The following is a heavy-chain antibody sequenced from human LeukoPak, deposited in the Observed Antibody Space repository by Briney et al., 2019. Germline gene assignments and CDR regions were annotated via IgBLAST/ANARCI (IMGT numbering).Heavy chain of an antibody. Sequence: GGSLRLSCTASGFTFSSYAMSWVRQAPGEGLEWVSGISGGGSSGYHADSVKGRFSISRDNSKNTLFLQMDNLRAEDTAVYYCATRTGYSTGWFVGHFESWGQGTPVTVSS. CDR3: ATRTGYSTGWFVGHFES. V-gene: IGHV3-23*01. CDR1: GFTFSSYA. CDR2: ISGGGSSG. D-gene: IGHD1-26*01. J-gene: IGHJ4*02.